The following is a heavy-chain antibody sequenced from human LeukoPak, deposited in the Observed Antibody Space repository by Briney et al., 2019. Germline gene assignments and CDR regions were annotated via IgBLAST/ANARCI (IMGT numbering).Heavy chain of an antibody. D-gene: IGHD2-2*01. CDR2: INPNSGGT. CDR3: ARDPGTYCSSTSCYLG. CDR1: GYTFTGYY. J-gene: IGHJ4*02. V-gene: IGHV1-2*02. Sequence: ASVKVSCKASGYTFTGYYMHWVRQAPGQGLEWMGWINPNSGGTNYAQKFQGRVTMTRDTSISTAYMELSRLRSDDTAMYYCARDPGTYCSSTSCYLGWGQGTLVTVSS.